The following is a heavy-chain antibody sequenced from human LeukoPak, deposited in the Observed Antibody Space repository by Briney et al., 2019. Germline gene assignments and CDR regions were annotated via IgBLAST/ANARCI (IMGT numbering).Heavy chain of an antibody. CDR2: ISYDGSNK. CDR3: ARVNGRSGGSRFYFDY. V-gene: IGHV3-30*04. D-gene: IGHD2-15*01. Sequence: PGGSLRLSCAASGFTFSSYAMHWVRQAPGKGLEWVAVISYDGSNKYYADSVKGRFTISRDNSKNTLYLQMNSLRAEDTAVYYCARVNGRSGGSRFYFDYWGQGTLVTVSS. CDR1: GFTFSSYA. J-gene: IGHJ4*02.